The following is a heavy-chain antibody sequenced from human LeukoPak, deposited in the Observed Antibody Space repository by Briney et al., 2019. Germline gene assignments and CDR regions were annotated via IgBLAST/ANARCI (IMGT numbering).Heavy chain of an antibody. J-gene: IGHJ4*02. V-gene: IGHV4-34*01. Sequence: SETLSLTCAVYGGSFSGYYWSWIRQPPGKGLEWIGEINHSGSTNYNPSLKSRVTISVDTSKNQFSLKLSSVTAADTAVYYCARGEFEAATPFDYWGQGTLVTVSS. CDR2: INHSGST. D-gene: IGHD2-2*02. CDR1: GGSFSGYY. CDR3: ARGEFEAATPFDY.